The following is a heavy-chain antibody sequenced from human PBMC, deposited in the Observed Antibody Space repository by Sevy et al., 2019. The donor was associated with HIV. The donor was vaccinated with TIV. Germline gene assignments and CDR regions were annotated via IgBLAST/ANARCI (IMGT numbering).Heavy chain of an antibody. CDR2: ISWDGVTT. Sequence: GGSLRLSCAASGFTFDDYAMYWVRQTPGKRLEWVSFISWDGVTTYYGDSVKGRFIISRENTNNSLYLQMNNLTSEDTAFYYCVTGGYYGSGSYYNNFYFEHWGQGTLVTVS. D-gene: IGHD3-10*01. J-gene: IGHJ4*02. CDR3: VTGGYYGSGSYYNNFYFEH. V-gene: IGHV3-43D*03. CDR1: GFTFDDYA.